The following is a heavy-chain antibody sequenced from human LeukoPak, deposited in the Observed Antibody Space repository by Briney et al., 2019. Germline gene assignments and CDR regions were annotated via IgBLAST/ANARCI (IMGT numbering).Heavy chain of an antibody. CDR1: GDSISRSY. Sequence: SETLSLTCKVSGDSISRSYWSWIRQPPGRGLEWLGYIYNSGSTNYNPSLKSRATIPVDTSKSQLSLSLTSVTAADSAVYYCARAAKDYYGSGSSFDYWGQGTLVTVSS. CDR3: ARAAKDYYGSGSSFDY. CDR2: IYNSGST. J-gene: IGHJ4*02. D-gene: IGHD3-10*01. V-gene: IGHV4-4*08.